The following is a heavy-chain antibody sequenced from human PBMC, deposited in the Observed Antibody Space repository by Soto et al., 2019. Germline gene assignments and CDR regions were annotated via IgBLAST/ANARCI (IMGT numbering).Heavy chain of an antibody. V-gene: IGHV1-18*01. CDR2: ISVYNGYT. CDR3: ARGVTYWTAQQGFDY. J-gene: IGHJ4*02. Sequence: QIQLVQSGADVKKPGASVKVSCKASGYTFTRSGINWVRQAPGQGLEWMGWISVYNGYTNYAAKVQGRVPMTTDTSTSTVYMELRTLRSDDTAVYYCARGVTYWTAQQGFDYWGQGALVTVSS. CDR1: GYTFTRSG. D-gene: IGHD1-1*01.